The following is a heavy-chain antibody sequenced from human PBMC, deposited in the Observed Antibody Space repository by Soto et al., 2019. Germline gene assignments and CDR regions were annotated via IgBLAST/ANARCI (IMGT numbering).Heavy chain of an antibody. CDR1: GFTFSSYA. CDR3: AKDLVVWGDDYYYGTDV. CDR2: ISYDGSNK. Sequence: GGSLRLSCAASGFTFSSYAMHWVRQAPGKGLEWVAVISYDGSNKYYADSVKGRFTISRDNSKNTLYLQMNSLRAEDTAVYYCAKDLVVWGDDYYYGTDVWGQGTTVTVSS. D-gene: IGHD3-10*01. J-gene: IGHJ6*02. V-gene: IGHV3-30-3*01.